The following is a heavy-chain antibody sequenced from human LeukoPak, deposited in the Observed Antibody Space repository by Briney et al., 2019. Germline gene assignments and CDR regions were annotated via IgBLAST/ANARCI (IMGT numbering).Heavy chain of an antibody. CDR3: AGQKDPRPMDY. CDR1: GYTLTELS. Sequence: ASVKVSCKVSGYTLTELSMHWVRQAPGKGLEWMGGFDPEDGETIYAQKFQGRVTMTRDTSISTAFMELSELRSDDTAIYYCAGQKDPRPMDYWGQGTLVTVSS. J-gene: IGHJ4*02. CDR2: FDPEDGET. V-gene: IGHV1-24*01.